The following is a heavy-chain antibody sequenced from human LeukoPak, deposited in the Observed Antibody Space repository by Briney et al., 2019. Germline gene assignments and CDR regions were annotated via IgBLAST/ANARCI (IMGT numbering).Heavy chain of an antibody. CDR2: ISAYNGNT. CDR3: AREYGSGSYTGIDY. CDR1: GYTFTSYG. D-gene: IGHD3-10*01. V-gene: IGHV1-18*01. Sequence: GASVKVSCKASGYTFTSYGISWVRQAPGQGLEWMGWISAYNGNTHYAQKLQGRVTMTTGTSTNTGYMELRSLRSDDTAVYYCAREYGSGSYTGIDYWGQGTLVTVSS. J-gene: IGHJ4*02.